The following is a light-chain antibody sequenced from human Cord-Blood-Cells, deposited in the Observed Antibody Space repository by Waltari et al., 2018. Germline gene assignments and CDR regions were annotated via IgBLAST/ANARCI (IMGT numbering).Light chain of an antibody. CDR2: SNN. CDR3: AAWDDSLNGLL. CDR1: SPNIGSNT. J-gene: IGLJ2*01. V-gene: IGLV1-44*01. Sequence: QSVLTQPPSASGTPGQRVTISCSGSSPNIGSNTVNWYQQLPGTAPKLLIYSNNQRPAGVRDRFSGSKSGTSASLAISGLQSEDEADYCCAAWDDSLNGLLFGGGTKLTVL.